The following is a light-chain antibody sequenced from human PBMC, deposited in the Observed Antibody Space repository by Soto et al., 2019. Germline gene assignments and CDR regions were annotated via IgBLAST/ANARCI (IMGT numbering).Light chain of an antibody. CDR3: AAWDDSLNGYG. Sequence: QSVLTQPPSASGTPGQRVTISCSGSSSNIESNTVNWYQQLPGTAPKLLIYSNNQRPSGVPDRFSGSKSGTSASLAIRGLQSEDEADYYCAAWDDSLNGYGFGTGTKVTVL. J-gene: IGLJ1*01. CDR1: SSNIESNT. V-gene: IGLV1-44*01. CDR2: SNN.